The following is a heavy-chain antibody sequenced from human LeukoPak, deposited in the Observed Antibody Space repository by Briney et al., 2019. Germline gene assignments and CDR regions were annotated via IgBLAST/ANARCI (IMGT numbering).Heavy chain of an antibody. CDR1: GFTVSSNY. D-gene: IGHD4-17*01. V-gene: IGHV3-66*01. CDR3: ASTDDYADENY. CDR2: IYSGGTT. J-gene: IGHJ4*02. Sequence: GGSLRLSCAASGFTVSSNYMSWVRQAPGKGLEWVSVIYSGGTTFYADSVKGRFTISRDNSKNTLYLQMNSLRAEDTAVYYCASTDDYADENYWGQGTLVTVSS.